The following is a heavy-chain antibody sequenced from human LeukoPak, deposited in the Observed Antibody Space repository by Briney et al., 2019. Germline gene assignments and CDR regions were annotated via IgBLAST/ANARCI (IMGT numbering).Heavy chain of an antibody. CDR1: GFTFSSYT. CDR2: ISGSGGST. Sequence: PGGSLRLSCAASGFTFSSYTMSWVRQAPGKGLEWVSGISGSGGSTYYADSVKGRFAISRDNSKNTLYLQMNSQRAEDTAVYYCAKDKGWGYSTYDYYGMDVWGQGTTVTVSS. V-gene: IGHV3-23*01. CDR3: AKDKGWGYSTYDYYGMDV. J-gene: IGHJ6*02. D-gene: IGHD1-26*01.